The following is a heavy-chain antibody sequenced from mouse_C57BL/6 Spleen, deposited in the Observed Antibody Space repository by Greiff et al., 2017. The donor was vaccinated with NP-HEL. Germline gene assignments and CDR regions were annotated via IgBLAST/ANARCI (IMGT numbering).Heavy chain of an antibody. V-gene: IGHV1-69*01. D-gene: IGHD6-1*01. Sequence: VQLQQPGAELVMPGASVKLSCKASGYTFTSYWMHWVKQRPGQGLEWIGEIDPSDSYTNYNQKFKGKSTLTVDKSSSTAYMQLSSLTSEDSAVYYCATGRQRGFDYWGQGTTLTVSS. CDR1: GYTFTSYW. CDR2: IDPSDSYT. J-gene: IGHJ2*01. CDR3: ATGRQRGFDY.